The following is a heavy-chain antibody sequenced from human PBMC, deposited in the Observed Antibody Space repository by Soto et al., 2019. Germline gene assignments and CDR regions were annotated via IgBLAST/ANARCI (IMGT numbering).Heavy chain of an antibody. CDR3: ARDGCSSTSCYSNWFDP. D-gene: IGHD2-2*01. J-gene: IGHJ5*02. CDR1: GYTFTSYG. CDR2: ISAYNGNT. Sequence: GASVKVSCTASGYTFTSYGISWVRQAPGQGLEWMGWISAYNGNTNYAQKLQGRVTMTTDTSTSTAYMELRSLRSDDTAVYYCARDGCSSTSCYSNWFDPWGQGTLVTVSS. V-gene: IGHV1-18*01.